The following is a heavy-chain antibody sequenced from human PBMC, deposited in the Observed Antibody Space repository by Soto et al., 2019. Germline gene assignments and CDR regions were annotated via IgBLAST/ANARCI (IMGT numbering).Heavy chain of an antibody. CDR3: AKDLVIDNSSGWTGY. CDR1: GFTFSSYA. V-gene: IGHV3-23*01. D-gene: IGHD6-19*01. CDR2: ISGSGGST. Sequence: GGSLRLSCAASGFTFSSYAMSWVRQAPGKGLEWVSAISGSGGSTYYADSVKGRFTISGDNSKNTLYLQMNSLRAEDTAVYYCAKDLVIDNSSGWTGYWGQGTLVTVSS. J-gene: IGHJ4*02.